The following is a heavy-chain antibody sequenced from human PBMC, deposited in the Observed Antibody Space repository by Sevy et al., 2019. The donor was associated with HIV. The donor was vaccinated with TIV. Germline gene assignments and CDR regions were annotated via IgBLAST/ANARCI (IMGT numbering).Heavy chain of an antibody. CDR2: INQDGSKI. CDR3: ARVGIFEKSESQSWFMDN. CDR1: GFTFTTYW. J-gene: IGHJ4*02. D-gene: IGHD3-10*01. Sequence: GGSLRLSCAASGFTFTTYWMTWVRQAPGKGLEWVANINQDGSKINYVDSVKGRFIISRDNAKKSLYVQMNSLRADDTAVYCCARVGIFEKSESQSWFMDNWGQGTLVTVSS. V-gene: IGHV3-7*01.